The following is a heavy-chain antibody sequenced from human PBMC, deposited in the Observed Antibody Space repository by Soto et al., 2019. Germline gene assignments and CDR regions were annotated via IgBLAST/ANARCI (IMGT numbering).Heavy chain of an antibody. CDR3: AKGRSYYYYYGVDV. CDR1: RFTFSKYA. Sequence: SLRLSCAASRFTFSKYAMHWVRQASGKGLEWVAVISYDGSNKYYADSVKGRFTISRDNSKSTLYLQMNSLRAEDTALYYCAKGRSYYYYYGVDVWGQGT. V-gene: IGHV3-30-3*01. J-gene: IGHJ6*02. CDR2: ISYDGSNK.